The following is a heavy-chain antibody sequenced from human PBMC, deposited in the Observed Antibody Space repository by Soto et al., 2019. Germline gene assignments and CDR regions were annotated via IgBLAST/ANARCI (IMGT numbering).Heavy chain of an antibody. V-gene: IGHV3-23*01. CDR3: AKRAYGSDFDY. Sequence: EVQLLESGGGLVQPGGSRRLSCTASGFTFSSYAMNWVRQAPGKGLEWVSVISGSGDSTYYADSVKGRFTISRDNSKNTLYLQMNSLRAEDTAVYYCAKRAYGSDFDYWGQGTLVTVSS. J-gene: IGHJ4*02. D-gene: IGHD3-10*01. CDR2: ISGSGDST. CDR1: GFTFSSYA.